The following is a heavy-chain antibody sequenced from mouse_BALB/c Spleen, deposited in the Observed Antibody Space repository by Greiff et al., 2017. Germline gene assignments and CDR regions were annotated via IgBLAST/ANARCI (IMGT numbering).Heavy chain of an antibody. J-gene: IGHJ1*01. CDR1: GFTFSDYY. CDR3: AKNYYGSSYGYFDV. Sequence: EGQVVESGGGLVKPGGSLKLSCAASGFTFSDYYMYWVRQTPEKRLEWVATISDGGSYTYYPDSVKGRFTISRDNAKNNLYLQMSSLKSEDTAMYYCAKNYYGSSYGYFDVWGAGTTVTVSS. V-gene: IGHV5-4*02. CDR2: ISDGGSYT. D-gene: IGHD1-1*01.